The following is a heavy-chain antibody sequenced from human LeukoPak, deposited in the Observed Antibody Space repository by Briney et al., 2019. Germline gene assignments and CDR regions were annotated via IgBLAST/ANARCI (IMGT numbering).Heavy chain of an antibody. J-gene: IGHJ4*02. V-gene: IGHV4-30-2*01. CDR2: IYHSGSA. D-gene: IGHD2-2*01. CDR1: DGSMSSDA. CDR3: ARSYGPYQIDS. Sequence: SETLSLTCAVSDGSMSSDACTWIRQPPGMALEWIGYIYHSGSAYYNPSLKSRVTISLDRSKNQFSLKLSSMTAADTAFYYCARSYGPYQIDSWGQGTLVTVSS.